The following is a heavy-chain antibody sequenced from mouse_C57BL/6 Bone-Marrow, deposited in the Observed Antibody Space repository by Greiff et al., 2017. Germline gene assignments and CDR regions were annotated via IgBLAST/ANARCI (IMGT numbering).Heavy chain of an antibody. V-gene: IGHV1-59*01. CDR3: ARRCYYGSSSNWYFDV. J-gene: IGHJ1*03. D-gene: IGHD1-1*01. CDR2: IDPSDSYT. CDR1: GYTFTSYW. Sequence: QVQLKESGAELVRPGTSVKLSCKASGYTFTSYWMHWVKQRPGQGLEWIGVIDPSDSYTNYNQKFKGKATLTVDTSSSTAYMQLSSLTSGDSAVXYGARRCYYGSSSNWYFDVWGTGTTVTVSS.